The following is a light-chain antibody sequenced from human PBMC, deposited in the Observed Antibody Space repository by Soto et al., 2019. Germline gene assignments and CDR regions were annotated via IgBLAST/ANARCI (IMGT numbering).Light chain of an antibody. CDR1: QSVSSSY. J-gene: IGKJ1*01. CDR2: GAS. Sequence: EIVLTQSPGTLSLSPGERATLSCRASQSVSSSYLAWYQQNRGQAPRLLIYGASSRAPGIPDRFSGSGSGTDFTLTISRLEPEDFAVYYCQQYGSSPGTFGQGTKVDIK. CDR3: QQYGSSPGT. V-gene: IGKV3-20*01.